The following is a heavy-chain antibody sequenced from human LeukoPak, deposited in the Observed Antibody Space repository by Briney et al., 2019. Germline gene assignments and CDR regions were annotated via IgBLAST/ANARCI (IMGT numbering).Heavy chain of an antibody. J-gene: IGHJ4*02. Sequence: SVKVSCKASGFTFASSAMQWVRQARGQRLEWIGWIVVGSGNTNYAQKFQERVTITRDMSTSTAYMELSSLRSEDTAVYYCAADRYDSSGYYHFDYWGQGTLVTVSS. CDR1: GFTFASSA. CDR3: AADRYDSSGYYHFDY. CDR2: IVVGSGNT. V-gene: IGHV1-58*02. D-gene: IGHD3-22*01.